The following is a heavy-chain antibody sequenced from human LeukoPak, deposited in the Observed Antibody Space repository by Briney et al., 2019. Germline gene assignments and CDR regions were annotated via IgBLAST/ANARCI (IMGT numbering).Heavy chain of an antibody. V-gene: IGHV3-74*01. CDR3: ARAPYSSSPDY. CDR1: GFTFSNYW. CDR2: IDREGTTT. J-gene: IGHJ4*02. Sequence: GGSLRLSCAASGFTFSNYWIFSGRQAPGKGLLWFSHIDREGTTTRYADPVRGRLLMSRDNAKNTVDLQMNSLGAEDTAVYYCARAPYSSSPDYWGEGALVTVSS. D-gene: IGHD6-19*01.